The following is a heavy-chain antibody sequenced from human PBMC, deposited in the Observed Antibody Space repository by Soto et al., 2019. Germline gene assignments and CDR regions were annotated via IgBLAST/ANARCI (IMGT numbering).Heavy chain of an antibody. CDR2: IFFSGIT. CDR1: VDSLSIGSYC. Sequence: SETLCVTCTFSVDSLSIGSYCWTWIRRPPGKGLEWIGYIFFSGITNYHPSLKSRVSISVDTSKHQFSLNLSSVTAADTAVYYCARGNYYDSSGPYTPYFQHWGQGTMVTVSS. J-gene: IGHJ1*01. D-gene: IGHD3-22*01. V-gene: IGHV4-61*01. CDR3: ARGNYYDSSGPYTPYFQH.